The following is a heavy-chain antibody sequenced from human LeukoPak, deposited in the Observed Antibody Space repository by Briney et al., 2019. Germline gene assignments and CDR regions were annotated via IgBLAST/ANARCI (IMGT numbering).Heavy chain of an antibody. Sequence: PGGSLRLSCAASGFTFSSYSMNWVRQAPGKGLEWVSYISSSSSTIYYADSVKGRFTISRDNAKNSLYLQMNSLRAEDTAVYYCAGDPITMVRGVILHNWFDPWRQGTLVTVSS. CDR1: GFTFSSYS. CDR3: AGDPITMVRGVILHNWFDP. J-gene: IGHJ5*02. D-gene: IGHD3-10*01. V-gene: IGHV3-48*01. CDR2: ISSSSSTI.